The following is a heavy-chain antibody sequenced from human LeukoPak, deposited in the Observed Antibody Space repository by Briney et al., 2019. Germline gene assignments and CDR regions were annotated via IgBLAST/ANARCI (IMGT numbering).Heavy chain of an antibody. CDR1: GYRFSKYG. V-gene: IGHV1-18*01. D-gene: IGHD2-15*01. CDR2: ISAYNDNT. J-gene: IGHJ1*01. Sequence: GASVKVSCKASGYRFSKYGISWVRQAPGQGLEWMGWISAYNDNTNYAQKVQGRVTMTTDTSTSTAYMELRSLRSDDTAVYYCARSATPNENEYFEHWGQGTLVTVSS. CDR3: ARSATPNENEYFEH.